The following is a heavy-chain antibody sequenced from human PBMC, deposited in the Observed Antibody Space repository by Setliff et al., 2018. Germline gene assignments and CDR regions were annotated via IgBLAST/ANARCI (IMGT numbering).Heavy chain of an antibody. CDR3: ARDTGVRGHEISGYYGGGFAY. J-gene: IGHJ4*02. CDR1: GYIFTTYA. Sequence: ASVKVSCKASGYIFTTYAIGWMRQAPGQGPEWMGWINTNTGNPSYAQGFTGRFVFSLDTSVSTAYLQISGLKGEDSAVYYCARDTGVRGHEISGYYGGGFAYWGQGTPVTVSS. D-gene: IGHD3-22*01. CDR2: INTNTGNP. V-gene: IGHV7-4-1*02.